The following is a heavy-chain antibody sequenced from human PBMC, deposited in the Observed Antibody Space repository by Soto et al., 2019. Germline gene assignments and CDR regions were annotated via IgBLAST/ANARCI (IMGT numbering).Heavy chain of an antibody. D-gene: IGHD3-9*01. CDR2: ISSSSSYI. CDR3: ARPGDDILTGLIDY. V-gene: IGHV3-21*01. Sequence: PGGSLRLSCAASGFTFSSYSMNWVRQAPGKGLEWVSSISSSSSYIYYADSVKGRFTISRDNAKNSLYLQMNSLRAEDTAVYYCARPGDDILTGLIDYWGQGTLGTVSS. J-gene: IGHJ4*02. CDR1: GFTFSSYS.